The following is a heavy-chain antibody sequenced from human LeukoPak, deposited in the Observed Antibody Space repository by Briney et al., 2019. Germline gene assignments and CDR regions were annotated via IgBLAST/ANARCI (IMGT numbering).Heavy chain of an antibody. CDR3: ARDARDYYDSSGYSD. V-gene: IGHV4-4*02. J-gene: IGHJ4*02. CDR2: IYHSGST. D-gene: IGHD3-22*01. CDR1: GGSISSSNW. Sequence: SETLSLTCAVSGGSISSSNWWSWVRQPPGKGLEWIGEIYHSGSTNYNPSLKSRVTISVDTSKNQFSLKLSSVTAAGTAVYYCARDARDYYDSSGYSDWGQGTLVTVSS.